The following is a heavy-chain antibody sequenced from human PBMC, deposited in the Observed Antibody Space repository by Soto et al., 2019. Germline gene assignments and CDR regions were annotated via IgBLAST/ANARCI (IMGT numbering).Heavy chain of an antibody. V-gene: IGHV3-7*05. CDR1: GFTFSTYF. D-gene: IGHD5-12*01. CDR2: IKQDGSER. Sequence: EVQLVESGGGLVQPGGSPRLSCAASGFTFSTYFSTYSMSWVRQAPGKGLECVATIKQDGSERYNVASVKRRFTISRNIARNSLYLQMSRLRVEDTAVYYCVGHLGGGSQTVFDYWGEGALVTVSA. J-gene: IGHJ4*02. CDR3: VGHLGGGSQTVFDY.